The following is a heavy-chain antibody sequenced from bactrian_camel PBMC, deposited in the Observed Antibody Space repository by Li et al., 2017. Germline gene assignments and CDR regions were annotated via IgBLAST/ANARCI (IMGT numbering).Heavy chain of an antibody. J-gene: IGHJ7*01. D-gene: IGHD3*01. V-gene: IGHV3S53*01. CDR2: IDSDGST. Sequence: VQLVESGGDSVQVGGSLRLSCEVSGHNDKIPGNTYCMGWYRQAPGKEREGVAAIDSDGSTSYADSVKGRFAISKDSAKNTLCLQMNSLKPEDTAIYYCAALEGMRWGPVGGVCSKYAMDYWGKGTQVTVS. CDR1: GHNDKIPGNTYC.